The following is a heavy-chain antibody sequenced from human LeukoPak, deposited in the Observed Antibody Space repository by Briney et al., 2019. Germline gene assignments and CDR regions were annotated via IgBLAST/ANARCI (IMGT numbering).Heavy chain of an antibody. J-gene: IGHJ3*02. CDR3: ARADVDIVATDI. V-gene: IGHV4-59*08. CDR2: IYYSGST. CDR1: GGFISSNY. D-gene: IGHD5-12*01. Sequence: SETLSLTCTVSGGFISSNYWSWIRQPPGKGLEWIGYIYYSGSTNYNPSLKSRVTISLDTSKNQFSLKLSSVTAADTAVYYCARADVDIVATDIWGQGTMVPVSS.